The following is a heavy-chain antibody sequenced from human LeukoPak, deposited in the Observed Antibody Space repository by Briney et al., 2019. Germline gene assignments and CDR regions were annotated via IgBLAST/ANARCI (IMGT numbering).Heavy chain of an antibody. CDR1: GFTFDDYG. Sequence: GGSLRLSCAASGFTFDDYGMSWVRQAPGKGLEWVSGINRNGGSTGYADSVKGRFTISRDDAKNSLYLQMNSLIAEDTALYYCARVDIVVVPAAIRGPDAGGYGNLGPPRHDYYYYMDLWGKGTTVTVSS. CDR3: ARVDIVVVPAAIRGPDAGGYGNLGPPRHDYYYYMDL. CDR2: INRNGGST. V-gene: IGHV3-20*04. J-gene: IGHJ6*03. D-gene: IGHD2-2*01.